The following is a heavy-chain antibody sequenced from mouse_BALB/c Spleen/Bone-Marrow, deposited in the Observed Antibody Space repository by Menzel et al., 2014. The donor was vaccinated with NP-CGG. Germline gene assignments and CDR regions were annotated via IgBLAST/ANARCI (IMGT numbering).Heavy chain of an antibody. D-gene: IGHD2-10*02. CDR1: GFNTKDTY. Sequence: DVKLVESGAELVKPGASVKLSCTASGFNTKDTYMHWVKQRPEQGLEWIGRIDPANGNTKYDPKFQGKATITADTSSNTAYLQLSSLTSEDTAVYYCARGIFLYGNFLLDYWGQGTSVTVSS. J-gene: IGHJ4*01. CDR2: IDPANGNT. V-gene: IGHV14-3*02. CDR3: ARGIFLYGNFLLDY.